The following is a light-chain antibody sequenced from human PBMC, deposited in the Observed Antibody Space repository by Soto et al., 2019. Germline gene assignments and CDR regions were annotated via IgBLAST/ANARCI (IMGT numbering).Light chain of an antibody. CDR1: QSISSW. Sequence: DIQMTQSPSTLSASVGDRVTITCRASQSISSWLAWYQQKPGKAPKLLIYKASSLESGVPSRFSGSGSGTEFTLTISSLQPDDVASYYCQQYNDNPWTFGQGTKVEIK. J-gene: IGKJ1*01. CDR2: KAS. CDR3: QQYNDNPWT. V-gene: IGKV1-5*03.